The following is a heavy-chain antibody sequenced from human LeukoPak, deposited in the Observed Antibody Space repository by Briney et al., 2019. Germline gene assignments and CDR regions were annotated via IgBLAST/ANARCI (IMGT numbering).Heavy chain of an antibody. CDR1: GFTFTNYA. CDR3: ARDKGERRYFDWVFDN. Sequence: GSLRLSCIASGFTFTNYAMHLVRQAPGKGLEWMASVSNDGPKQYYADSVKGRFTISRDNSKTTVYLEMNSLRVEDTALYYCARDKGERRYFDWVFDNWGRGTLVTVSS. D-gene: IGHD3-9*01. CDR2: VSNDGPKQ. V-gene: IGHV3-30-3*01. J-gene: IGHJ4*02.